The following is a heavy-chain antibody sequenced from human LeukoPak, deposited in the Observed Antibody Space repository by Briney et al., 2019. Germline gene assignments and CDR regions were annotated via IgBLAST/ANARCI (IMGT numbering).Heavy chain of an antibody. D-gene: IGHD6-19*01. Sequence: ASETLSLTCAVYGGSFSGYYWSWIRQPPGKGLEWIGEIKHSGSTNYNPSLKSRVTISVDTSKKQFSLKLSSVTAADTAVYYCARVHSSGWYYFDYWGQGTLVTVSS. CDR1: GGSFSGYY. CDR3: ARVHSSGWYYFDY. V-gene: IGHV4-34*01. J-gene: IGHJ4*02. CDR2: IKHSGST.